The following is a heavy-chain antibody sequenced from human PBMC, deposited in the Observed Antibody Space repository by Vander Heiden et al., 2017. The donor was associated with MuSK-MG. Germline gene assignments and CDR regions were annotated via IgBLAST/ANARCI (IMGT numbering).Heavy chain of an antibody. CDR2: MNPNSGNT. CDR1: GYTFTNFD. CDR3: ARGGGKDWEISINHIDH. D-gene: IGHD1-26*01. J-gene: IGHJ4*02. Sequence: QVQLVQSGAEVQKPGASVKVSCRASGYTFTNFDINWVRQATGQGLEWMGWMNPNSGNTGYAQKFQGRVTMTRNTSISTAYIELTSLRSEDTAVYYCARGGGKDWEISINHIDHWGQGTLVTVSS. V-gene: IGHV1-8*01.